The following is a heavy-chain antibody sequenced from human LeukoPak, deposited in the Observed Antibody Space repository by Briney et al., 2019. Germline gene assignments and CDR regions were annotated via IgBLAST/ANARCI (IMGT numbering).Heavy chain of an antibody. CDR3: VKGNGYS. CDR1: GFSLNNDA. CDR2: FSVTGHRT. Sequence: GGSLRLSCVVSGFSLNNDAMSWVRQAPGKGLEWISGFSVTGHRTYYADSVKGRFTISREVSRDTLYLQMNSLRVDGTAVYYCVKGNGYSWGKGTTVSVSS. V-gene: IGHV3-23*01. D-gene: IGHD6-13*01. J-gene: IGHJ6*04.